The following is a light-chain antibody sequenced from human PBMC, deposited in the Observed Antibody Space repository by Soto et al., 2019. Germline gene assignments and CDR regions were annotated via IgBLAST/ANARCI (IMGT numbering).Light chain of an antibody. J-gene: IGKJ2*01. CDR2: GAS. V-gene: IGKV3-20*01. CDR1: QVVNNNA. Sequence: EIVLTQSPDTLSLSPGERATLSCRASQVVNNNALAWYQQKPGQPPRLLIYGASSRPGGIPDKFSGSGSGTEFTFTINRLEPEDFAVYYCQQYVRSPYTFAQGTKLEI. CDR3: QQYVRSPYT.